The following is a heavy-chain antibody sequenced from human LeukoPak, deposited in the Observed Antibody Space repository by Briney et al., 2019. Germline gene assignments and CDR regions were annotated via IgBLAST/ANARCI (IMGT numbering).Heavy chain of an antibody. CDR2: IYTSGST. CDR1: GGSISSGSYY. Sequence: PSQTLSLTCTVSGGSISSGSYYWSWLRQPAGTGLEWIGRIYTSGSTNYNPSLKSRVTISVDTSKNQFSLKLSSVTAADTAVYYCARAGEDYDILTGYTGYYFDYWGQGTLVTVSS. V-gene: IGHV4-61*02. J-gene: IGHJ4*02. CDR3: ARAGEDYDILTGYTGYYFDY. D-gene: IGHD3-9*01.